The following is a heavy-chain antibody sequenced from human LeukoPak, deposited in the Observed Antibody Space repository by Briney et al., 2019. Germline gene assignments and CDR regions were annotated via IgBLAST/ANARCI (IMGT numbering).Heavy chain of an antibody. J-gene: IGHJ4*02. CDR2: IYYSGST. CDR1: GGSIGSYY. D-gene: IGHD4-17*01. CDR3: ARIYGDYDLYYFDY. V-gene: IGHV4-59*12. Sequence: SETLSLTCTVSGGSIGSYYWSWIRQPPGKGLEWIGYIYYSGSTNYNPSLKSRVTISVDTSKNQFSLKLSSVTAAGTAVYYCARIYGDYDLYYFDYWGQGTLVTVSS.